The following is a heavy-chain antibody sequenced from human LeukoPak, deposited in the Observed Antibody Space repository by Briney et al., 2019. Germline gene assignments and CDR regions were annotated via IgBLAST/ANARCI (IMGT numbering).Heavy chain of an antibody. J-gene: IGHJ4*02. D-gene: IGHD1-26*01. V-gene: IGHV4-39*07. Sequence: PSETLSLTCTVSGGSISSSSYYWGWIRQPPGKGLEWIGEINHSGSTNYNPSLKSRVTISVDTSKNQFSLKLSSVTAADTAVYYCARGRGSYYYYFDYWGQGTLVTVSS. CDR1: GGSISSSSYY. CDR3: ARGRGSYYYYFDY. CDR2: INHSGST.